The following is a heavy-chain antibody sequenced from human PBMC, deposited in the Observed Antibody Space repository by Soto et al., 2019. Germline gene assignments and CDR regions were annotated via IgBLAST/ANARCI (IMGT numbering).Heavy chain of an antibody. Sequence: ASVQVSCKASGYTFTSYYMHWVRQAPGQGLEWMGIINPSGGSTSYAQKFQGRVTMTRDTSTSTVYMELGSLRSEDTAVYYCARDSGKGVEAFDIWGQGTMVTVSS. J-gene: IGHJ3*02. D-gene: IGHD6-13*01. CDR3: ARDSGKGVEAFDI. CDR1: GYTFTSYY. V-gene: IGHV1-46*03. CDR2: INPSGGST.